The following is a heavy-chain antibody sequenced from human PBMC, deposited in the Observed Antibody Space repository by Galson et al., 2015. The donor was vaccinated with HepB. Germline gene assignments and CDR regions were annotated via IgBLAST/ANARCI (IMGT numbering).Heavy chain of an antibody. Sequence: QSGAEVKKPGESLKISCKGSGYSFTSYWIGWVRQMPGKGLEWMGIIYPGDSDTRYSPSFQGQVTISADKSISTAYLQWSSLKASDTAMYYCARRNQKYYYGSGSYLFGAFDIWGQGTMVTVSS. CDR3: ARRNQKYYYGSGSYLFGAFDI. CDR1: GYSFTSYW. D-gene: IGHD3-10*01. CDR2: IYPGDSDT. J-gene: IGHJ3*02. V-gene: IGHV5-51*03.